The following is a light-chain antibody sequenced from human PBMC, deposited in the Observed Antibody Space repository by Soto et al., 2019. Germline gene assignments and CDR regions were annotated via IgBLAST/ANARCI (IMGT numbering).Light chain of an antibody. CDR2: EVS. V-gene: IGLV2-14*01. CDR3: SSYTSSSTLDYV. Sequence: QSVLAQPASVSGSPGQSITISCTGTSSDVGGYNYVSWYQQHPGKAPKLMIYEVSNRPSGASNRFSGSKSGNTASLTISGLQAEDEADYYCSSYTSSSTLDYVFGTGTKVTVL. CDR1: SSDVGGYNY. J-gene: IGLJ1*01.